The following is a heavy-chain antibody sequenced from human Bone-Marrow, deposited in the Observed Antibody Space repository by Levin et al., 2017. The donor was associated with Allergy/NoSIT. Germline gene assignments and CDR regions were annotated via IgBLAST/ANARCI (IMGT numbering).Heavy chain of an antibody. V-gene: IGHV3-30*03. CDR3: ATGSFDF. J-gene: IGHJ4*02. CDR1: GFTFKTYG. CDR2: ISDVGSDE. Sequence: GESLKISCAASGFTFKTYGMHWVRQAPGKGLEWVAVISDVGSDEYYADSVKGRFTISRDNSKNTLYLQMNALRPEDTAVYYCATGSFDFWGQGTLVTVSS.